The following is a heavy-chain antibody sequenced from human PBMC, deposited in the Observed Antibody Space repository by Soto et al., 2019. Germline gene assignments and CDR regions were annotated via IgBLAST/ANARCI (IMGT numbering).Heavy chain of an antibody. D-gene: IGHD3-16*01. CDR3: ATYLFGGGGRGY. Sequence: QVQLQESGPGLVKPSETLSLTCTVSGGSVTDHHLSWVRQPPGKGLEWLGYINYNGNTMYNPSLWSRVTMSVDTSNSPFSLKLSSVTAADTALYYCATYLFGGGGRGYWGQGTLATVSS. V-gene: IGHV4-59*08. CDR1: GGSVTDHH. CDR2: INYNGNT. J-gene: IGHJ4*02.